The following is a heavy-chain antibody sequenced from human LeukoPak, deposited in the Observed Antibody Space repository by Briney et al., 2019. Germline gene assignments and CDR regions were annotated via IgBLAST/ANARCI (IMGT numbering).Heavy chain of an antibody. CDR3: ARKLGYCSSTSCYRAEAGDAFDI. V-gene: IGHV1-69*04. CDR1: GGTFSSYA. D-gene: IGHD2-2*02. CDR2: IIPILGIA. Sequence: SVKVSCKASGGTFSSYAISWVRQAPGQGLEWMGRIIPILGIANYAQKFQGRVTITADKSTSTAYMELSSLRSEDTAVYYCARKLGYCSSTSCYRAEAGDAFDIWGQGTMVTVSS. J-gene: IGHJ3*02.